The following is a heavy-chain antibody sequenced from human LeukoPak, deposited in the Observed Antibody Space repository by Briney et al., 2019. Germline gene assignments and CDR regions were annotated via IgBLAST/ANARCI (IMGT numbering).Heavy chain of an antibody. CDR1: GFTLSSYW. CDR3: ARDAGQATPFDY. CDR2: IRRDGTT. D-gene: IGHD2-15*01. V-gene: IGHV3-74*01. J-gene: IGHJ4*02. Sequence: SGGSLRLSCAASGFTLSSYWIHWVRHAPGKGLVWVSLIRRDGTTSFAASVQGRFTISRDNARNTLYLQMNSLGAEDTAVYYCARDAGQATPFDYWGPGTLVTVSS.